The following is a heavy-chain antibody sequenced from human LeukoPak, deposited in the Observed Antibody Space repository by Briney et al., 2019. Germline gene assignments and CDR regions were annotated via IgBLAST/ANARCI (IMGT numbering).Heavy chain of an antibody. Sequence: SETLSLTCAVYGGSFSGYYWSWIRQPPGKGLEWIGEINHSGSTNYNPSLKSRVTISVDTSKNQFSLKLSSVTAADTAVYYCARDTSYGGNYWGQGTLVTVSS. D-gene: IGHD4-23*01. J-gene: IGHJ4*02. CDR3: ARDTSYGGNY. CDR1: GGSFSGYY. V-gene: IGHV4-34*01. CDR2: INHSGST.